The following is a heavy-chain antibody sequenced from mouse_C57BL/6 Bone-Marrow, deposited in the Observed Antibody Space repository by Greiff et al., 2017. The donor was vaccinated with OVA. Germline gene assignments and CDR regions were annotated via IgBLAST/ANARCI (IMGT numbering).Heavy chain of an antibody. D-gene: IGHD1-1*02. J-gene: IGHJ2*01. V-gene: IGHV10-1*01. Sequence: DVMLVESGGGLVQPKGSLKLSCAASGFSFNTYAMNWVRQAPGKGLEWVARIRSKSNNYATYYADSVKDRFTISRDDSESMLYLQMNNLKTEDTAMYYCVRSMGSLDYWGQGTTLTVSS. CDR1: GFSFNTYA. CDR3: VRSMGSLDY. CDR2: IRSKSNNYAT.